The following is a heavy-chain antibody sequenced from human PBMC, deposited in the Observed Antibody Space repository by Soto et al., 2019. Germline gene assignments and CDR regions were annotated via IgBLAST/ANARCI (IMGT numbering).Heavy chain of an antibody. CDR2: IIPIFGTA. CDR3: ARVASGYSYGYAVFDY. CDR1: GGTFSSYA. J-gene: IGHJ4*02. Sequence: SVKVSCKASGGTFSSYAISWVRQAPGQGLEWMGGIIPIFGTANYAQKFQGRVTITADESTSTAYMELSSLRSEDTAVYYCARVASGYSYGYAVFDYWGQGXLVTVYS. D-gene: IGHD5-18*01. V-gene: IGHV1-69*13.